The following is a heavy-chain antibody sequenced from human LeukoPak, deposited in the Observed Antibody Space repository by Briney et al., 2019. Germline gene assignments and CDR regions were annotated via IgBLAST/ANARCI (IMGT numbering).Heavy chain of an antibody. Sequence: GGSLRLSCAASGFTFSSYAMAWVRQAPGKELEWVSAISDSGASTYYADSVRGRFTVSRDNSKNTLFLQMNSLRAEDTAVYYCVKDSGSFDYWGQGTLVTVSS. CDR1: GFTFSSYA. V-gene: IGHV3-23*01. CDR2: ISDSGAST. CDR3: VKDSGSFDY. J-gene: IGHJ4*02. D-gene: IGHD1-26*01.